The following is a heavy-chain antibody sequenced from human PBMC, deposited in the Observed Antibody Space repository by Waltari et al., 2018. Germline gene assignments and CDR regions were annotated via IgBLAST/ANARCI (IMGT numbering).Heavy chain of an antibody. CDR2: IYYSGST. V-gene: IGHV4-31*03. CDR3: ANLVRDGDDAFDI. D-gene: IGHD3-10*01. CDR1: AGSISSGSYY. J-gene: IGHJ3*02. Sequence: QVQLQESGPGLVKPSQTLSLTCTVSAGSISSGSYYWSWIRQHPGKGLEWIGYIYYSGSTYYNPSLKSRVTISVDTSKNQFSLKLSSVTAADTAVYYCANLVRDGDDAFDIWGQGTMVTVSS.